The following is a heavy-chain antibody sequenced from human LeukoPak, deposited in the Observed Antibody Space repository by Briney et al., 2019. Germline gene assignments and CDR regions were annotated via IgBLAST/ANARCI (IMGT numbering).Heavy chain of an antibody. D-gene: IGHD2-8*01. CDR3: ARPAVFLYGGFDY. CDR2: INPNSGGT. V-gene: IGHV1-2*02. Sequence: ASVKVSCKASGYTFTGYYMHWVRQAPGQGLEWMGWINPNSGGTNYAQKFQGRVTMTRDTSISTAYMELRSLRAEDTAVYYCARPAVFLYGGFDYWGQGTLVTVSS. J-gene: IGHJ4*02. CDR1: GYTFTGYY.